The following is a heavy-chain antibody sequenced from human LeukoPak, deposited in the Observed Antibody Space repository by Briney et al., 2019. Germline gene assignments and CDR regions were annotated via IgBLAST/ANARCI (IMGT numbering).Heavy chain of an antibody. CDR1: GGSISSSDYY. CDR3: ARRIANRNWFDP. CDR2: IFYSGAA. D-gene: IGHD1/OR15-1a*01. J-gene: IGHJ5*02. Sequence: SETLSLTCTVSGGSISSSDYYWGWVRQPPGKRLEWIGSIFYSGAAHCNPSLKSRVTISVDTSNNQFSLMLSSVTAADTAVYYCARRIANRNWFDPWGQGTLVTVSS. V-gene: IGHV4-39*01.